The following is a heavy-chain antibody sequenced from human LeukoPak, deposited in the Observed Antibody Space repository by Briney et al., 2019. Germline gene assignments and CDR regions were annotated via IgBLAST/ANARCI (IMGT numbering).Heavy chain of an antibody. CDR2: IYYIGTT. V-gene: IGHV4-61*08. D-gene: IGHD3-22*01. Sequence: PSQTLSLTCTVSGGSISSGDYYWSWIRQPPGKGLEWIGYIYYIGTTNYNPSLKSRVTISIDTSKNQFSLKLSSVTAADTAVYYCAREGVGSSGYYPFDYWGQGILVTVSS. CDR1: GGSISSGDYY. CDR3: AREGVGSSGYYPFDY. J-gene: IGHJ4*02.